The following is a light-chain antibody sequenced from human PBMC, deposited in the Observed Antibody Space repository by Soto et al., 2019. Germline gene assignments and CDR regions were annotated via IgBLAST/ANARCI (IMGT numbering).Light chain of an antibody. CDR1: QSISSN. J-gene: IGKJ5*01. CDR3: QQYHKWPMT. Sequence: EIVMTQSPATLSVSPGERATLSCRASQSISSNLAWYQQKPGQAPRLLIYGASTRATGIPARFSGRGSGTEFTLTISSLQSEDFAVYYCQQYHKWPMTFGLGTRVEIK. V-gene: IGKV3-15*01. CDR2: GAS.